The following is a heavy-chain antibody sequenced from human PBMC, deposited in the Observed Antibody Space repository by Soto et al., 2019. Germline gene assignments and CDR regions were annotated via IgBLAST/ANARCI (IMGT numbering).Heavy chain of an antibody. CDR3: ARRHGYLDY. V-gene: IGHV4-34*01. CDR2: INHSGST. J-gene: IGHJ4*02. CDR1: GGSFSGYY. Sequence: PSETLSLTCAVYGGSFSGYYWSWIRQPPGKGLEWIGEINHSGSTNYNPSLKSRVTISVDTSKNQFSLKLSSVTAADTAVYYCARRHGYLDYWGQGTLVTVSS. D-gene: IGHD2-8*01.